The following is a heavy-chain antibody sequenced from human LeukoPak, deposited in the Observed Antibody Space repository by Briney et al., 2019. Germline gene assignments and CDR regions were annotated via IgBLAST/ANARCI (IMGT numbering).Heavy chain of an antibody. CDR2: ISGSGGST. Sequence: GGSLRLSCAASGFTFNSYAMSWVRQAPGKGLEWVSGISGSGGSTNYADSVKGRFTISRDNSKNTLYLQMNSLRAEDTAVYYCARASENYYDSSPFDYWGQGTLVTVSS. CDR1: GFTFNSYA. CDR3: ARASENYYDSSPFDY. D-gene: IGHD3-22*01. V-gene: IGHV3-23*01. J-gene: IGHJ4*02.